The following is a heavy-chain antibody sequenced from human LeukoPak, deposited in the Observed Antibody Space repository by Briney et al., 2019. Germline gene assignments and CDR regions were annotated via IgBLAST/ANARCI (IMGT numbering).Heavy chain of an antibody. V-gene: IGHV3-74*01. Sequence: GGSLRLSCAVSGFTSSSYWRHWVRQAPGKGLVWVARTHGDGTSAYADSVKGRFTISRDNAKNSLYLQMNSLRAEDTAVYYCARDHTPGYSGYDWSRFRQDYWGQGTLVTVSS. CDR2: THGDGTS. J-gene: IGHJ4*02. D-gene: IGHD5-12*01. CDR1: GFTSSSYW. CDR3: ARDHTPGYSGYDWSRFRQDY.